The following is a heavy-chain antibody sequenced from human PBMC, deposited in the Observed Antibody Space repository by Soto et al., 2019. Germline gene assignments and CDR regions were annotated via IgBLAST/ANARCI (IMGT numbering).Heavy chain of an antibody. D-gene: IGHD6-13*01. CDR3: ARGGLQHALDV. J-gene: IGHJ6*02. Sequence: EVQLVEPGGGLVQPGGSLRLSCAASGFTFSNYWMYWVRQAPWKRLVWVSRVNNYGTDTTNADSVKGRFTISRHNADNTLYLQMNSLRAEDTAVYYCARGGLQHALDVWGQGSTVTVSS. CDR2: VNNYGTDT. V-gene: IGHV3-74*03. CDR1: GFTFSNYW.